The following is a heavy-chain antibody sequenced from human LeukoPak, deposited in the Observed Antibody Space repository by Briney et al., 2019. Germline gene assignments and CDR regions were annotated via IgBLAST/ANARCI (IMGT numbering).Heavy chain of an antibody. Sequence: PSETLSLTCTVSGGSISSSSYYWGWIRQPPGKGLEWIGSIYYSGSTYYNPSLKSRVTISVDTSKNQFSLKLSSVTAADTAVCYCATSPGYYYGSGNKVGDYWGQGTLVTVSS. CDR1: GGSISSSSYY. J-gene: IGHJ4*02. CDR3: ATSPGYYYGSGNKVGDY. D-gene: IGHD3-10*01. CDR2: IYYSGST. V-gene: IGHV4-39*01.